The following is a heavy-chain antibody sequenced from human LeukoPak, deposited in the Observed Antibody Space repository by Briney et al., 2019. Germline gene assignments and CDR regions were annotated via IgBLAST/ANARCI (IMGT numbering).Heavy chain of an antibody. D-gene: IGHD2-15*01. Sequence: GASVKVSCKASGGTFSSYAISWVRQAPGQGLEWMGGIIPIFGTANYAQEFQGRVTITADESTSTAYMELSSLRSEDTAVYYCAYCSGGSCYQEYFRHWGQGTLVTVSS. V-gene: IGHV1-69*13. J-gene: IGHJ1*01. CDR3: AYCSGGSCYQEYFRH. CDR2: IIPIFGTA. CDR1: GGTFSSYA.